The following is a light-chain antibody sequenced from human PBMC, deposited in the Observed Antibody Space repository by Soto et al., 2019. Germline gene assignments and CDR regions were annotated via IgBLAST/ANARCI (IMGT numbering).Light chain of an antibody. CDR1: QGISSY. V-gene: IGKV1-9*01. CDR2: AAS. J-gene: IGKJ4*01. CDR3: QQPPG. Sequence: DIQLTQSPSFLSASVGDRVTITCRASQGISSYLAWYQQQPGKAPKLLIYAASPLQSGVASRFSGSGSGTEFTLTISSLQPEAFATYYCQQPPGFGGGTKVEIK.